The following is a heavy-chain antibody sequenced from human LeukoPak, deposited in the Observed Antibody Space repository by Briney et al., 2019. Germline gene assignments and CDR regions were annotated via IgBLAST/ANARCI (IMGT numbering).Heavy chain of an antibody. V-gene: IGHV1-69*13. Sequence: GASVKVSCKASGGTFSSCSFSWVRQAPGQGLEWLGGIIVIFGTPNYPQKFHGRVTITADESTSTVYMELSSLRSEDTAMYYCARDVDSSMVTNWFDSWGQGTLVTVSS. CDR2: IIVIFGTP. D-gene: IGHD5-18*01. CDR3: ARDVDSSMVTNWFDS. J-gene: IGHJ5*01. CDR1: GGTFSSCS.